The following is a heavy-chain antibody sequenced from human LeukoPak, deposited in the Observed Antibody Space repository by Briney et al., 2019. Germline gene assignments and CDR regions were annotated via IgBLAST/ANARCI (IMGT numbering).Heavy chain of an antibody. CDR2: ISWNSGSI. D-gene: IGHD6-13*01. CDR1: GFTFDDYA. CDR3: AKDSSSRSGVFDY. V-gene: IGHV3-9*01. Sequence: GGSLRLSCAASGFTFDDYAMHWVRQAPGKGLEWVSGISWNSGSIGYADSVKGRFTISRDNAKNSLYLQMNSLRAEDTALYYCAKDSSSRSGVFDYWGQGTLVTVSS. J-gene: IGHJ4*02.